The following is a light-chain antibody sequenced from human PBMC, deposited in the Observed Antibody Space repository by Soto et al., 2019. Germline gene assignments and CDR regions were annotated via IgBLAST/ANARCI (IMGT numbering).Light chain of an antibody. Sequence: EIVVTQSPGTLSLYNGESASLSCRASQSIPNNNLAWYQQKPGQAPRLLFYGAFNRASGIPDRFSGSGSGTDFTLTISRVEPVDFAVYSCQQYHSLPWTFGQGTKVDIK. J-gene: IGKJ1*01. CDR3: QQYHSLPWT. V-gene: IGKV3-20*01. CDR1: QSIPNNN. CDR2: GAF.